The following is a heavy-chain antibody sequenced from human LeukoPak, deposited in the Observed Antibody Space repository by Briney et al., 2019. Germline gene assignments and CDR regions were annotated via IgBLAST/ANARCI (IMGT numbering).Heavy chain of an antibody. CDR2: INPNSGGT. CDR3: ARVDTAMGRNFDY. D-gene: IGHD5-18*01. Sequence: ASVKVSCKASGYTFTGYYMHWVRQAPGQGLEWMGRINPNSGGTNYAQKFQGRVTMTRDTSIGTAYMELSRLRSDDTAVYYCARVDTAMGRNFDYWGQGTLVTVSS. CDR1: GYTFTGYY. V-gene: IGHV1-2*06. J-gene: IGHJ4*02.